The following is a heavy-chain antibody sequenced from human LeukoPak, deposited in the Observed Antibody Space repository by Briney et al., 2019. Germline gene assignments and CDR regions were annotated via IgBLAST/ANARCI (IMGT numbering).Heavy chain of an antibody. V-gene: IGHV3-64*02. CDR1: GFTFSSYA. Sequence: GGSLRLSCAASGFTFSSYAMHWVRQAPGKGLEYVSTISSNGGSTYYADSVKGRFIISRDNSKNTLYLQMGSLRAEDMAVFYCARENTFFDLWGQEPWSPSPQ. J-gene: IGHJ4*01. CDR2: ISSNGGST. CDR3: ARENTFFDL.